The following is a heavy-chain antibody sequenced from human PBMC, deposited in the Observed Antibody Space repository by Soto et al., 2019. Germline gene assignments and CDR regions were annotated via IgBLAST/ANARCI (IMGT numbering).Heavy chain of an antibody. CDR1: GFTFSSYW. CDR3: ARDTGPSGWYYFDY. D-gene: IGHD6-19*01. Sequence: PGGSLRLSCAGSGFTFSSYWMSWVRQAPGKGLEWVANIKQDGSEKYYVDSVKGRFTISRDNAKNSLYLQMNSLRAEDTAVYYCARDTGPSGWYYFDYWGQGTLVTVSS. V-gene: IGHV3-7*01. J-gene: IGHJ4*02. CDR2: IKQDGSEK.